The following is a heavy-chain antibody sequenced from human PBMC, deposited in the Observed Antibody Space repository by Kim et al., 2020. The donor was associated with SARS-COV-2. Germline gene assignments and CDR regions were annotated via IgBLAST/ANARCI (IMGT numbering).Heavy chain of an antibody. CDR2: ISSSGATI. CDR3: ARGTPYASGSTPEY. J-gene: IGHJ4*02. D-gene: IGHD3-10*01. V-gene: IGHV3-48*03. Sequence: GGSLRLSCAASGLTFSTSEMDWVRQVPGKGLEWVSYISSSGATIYYAESVRGRFTISRDNAKNSLYLQMNSLRAEDTAVYYCARGTPYASGSTPEYWGQGTLVTVSS. CDR1: GLTFSTSE.